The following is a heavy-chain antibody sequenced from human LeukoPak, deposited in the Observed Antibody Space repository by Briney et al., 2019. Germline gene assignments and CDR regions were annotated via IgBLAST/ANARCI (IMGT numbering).Heavy chain of an antibody. CDR1: GFTFSRFG. CDR2: IWCDGSST. CDR3: ARDSAPYCGGDCYFDY. J-gene: IGHJ4*01. Sequence: GGSLRLSCAASGFTFSRFGMHWVRQAPGKELEWEAVIWCDGSSTYYADSVKGRFTISRDNSKNMLYLQMNSLRVEDTGVYFCARDSAPYCGGDCYFDYWGHGTLVTVSS. D-gene: IGHD2-21*02. V-gene: IGHV3-33*01.